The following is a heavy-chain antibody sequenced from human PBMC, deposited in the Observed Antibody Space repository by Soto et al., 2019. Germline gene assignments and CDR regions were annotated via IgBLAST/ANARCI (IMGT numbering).Heavy chain of an antibody. J-gene: IGHJ2*01. D-gene: IGHD3-22*01. Sequence: EVQLLESGGDLVQPGRSQRLSCAASGFTFSSYAMSWVRQAPGKGLEWVSAVSGSGGTTYYADSVKGRFTISRDNSKKTLYLQMNSLRAEDTAVYYCAKDLAYFYDSSGYPDWYFDLGGRGTLVTVSS. V-gene: IGHV3-23*01. CDR1: GFTFSSYA. CDR3: AKDLAYFYDSSGYPDWYFDL. CDR2: VSGSGGTT.